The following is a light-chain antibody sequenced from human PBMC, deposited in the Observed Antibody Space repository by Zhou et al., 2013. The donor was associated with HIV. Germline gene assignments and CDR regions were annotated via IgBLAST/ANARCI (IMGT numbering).Light chain of an antibody. CDR1: QSISSY. V-gene: IGKV1-39*01. CDR2: AAS. Sequence: DIQMTQSPSSLSASVGDRVTITCRASQSISSYLNWYQQKPGKAPKLLINAASSLQSGVPSRFSGSGSGTDFTLTISSLQPEDFATYYCQQSYTYPWTFGPRDQGGNQT. CDR3: QQSYTYPWT. J-gene: IGKJ1*01.